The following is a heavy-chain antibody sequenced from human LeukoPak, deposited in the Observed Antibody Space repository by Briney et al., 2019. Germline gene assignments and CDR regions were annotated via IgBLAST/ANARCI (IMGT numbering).Heavy chain of an antibody. CDR2: TSPNTGGT. CDR1: GYTLTGYY. Sequence: ASVKVACKASGYTLTGYYMHWVRQAPGQGLEWMGRTSPNTGGTKYAQKFQGRVTLTRDTSISTAYLDLSNLTSDDTAVYYCARDSVLGAKWGQGTLVTVSS. D-gene: IGHD1-26*01. CDR3: ARDSVLGAK. J-gene: IGHJ4*02. V-gene: IGHV1-2*06.